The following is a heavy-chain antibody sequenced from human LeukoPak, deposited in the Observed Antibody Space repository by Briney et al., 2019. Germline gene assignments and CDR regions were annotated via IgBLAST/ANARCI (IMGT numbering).Heavy chain of an antibody. CDR3: AKTMTTVTTYLDY. J-gene: IGHJ4*02. CDR2: INQDGNEK. Sequence: QTGGSLRLSCAASGFIFSNYYMSWVRQTPWKGLEWLANINQDGNEKNYVGSVKGRFTISRDNAKNSVYLQMNSLRAEDTAVYYCAKTMTTVTTYLDYWGQGTLVTVSS. V-gene: IGHV3-7*01. D-gene: IGHD4-17*01. CDR1: GFIFSNYY.